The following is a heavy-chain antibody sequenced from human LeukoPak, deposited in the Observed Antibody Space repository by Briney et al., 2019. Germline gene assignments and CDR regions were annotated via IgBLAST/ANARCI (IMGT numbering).Heavy chain of an antibody. D-gene: IGHD6-13*01. CDR1: GGSISSSNW. CDR3: ARGWLSSSWYLDY. CDR2: IYHSGST. Sequence: PSETLSLTCAVSGGSISSSNWWSWVRQPPGKGLEWIGEIYHSGSTNYNPSLKSRVTISVDKSKNQFSLKLSSVTAADTAVYYCARGWLSSSWYLDYWGQGTLVTVSS. J-gene: IGHJ4*02. V-gene: IGHV4-4*02.